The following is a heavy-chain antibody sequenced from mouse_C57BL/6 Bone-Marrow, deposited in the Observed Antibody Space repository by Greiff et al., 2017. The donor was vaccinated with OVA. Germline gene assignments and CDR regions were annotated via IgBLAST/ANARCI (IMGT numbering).Heavy chain of an antibody. Sequence: VQLQQSGAELARPGASVKLSCKASGYTFTSYGISWVKQRTGQGLEWIGEIYPRSGNTYYNEKFKGKATLTADKSSSTAYMELRSLTSEDSAVYFCATLWLQLGYYFAYGDRGTALTVTA. CDR1: GYTFTSYG. CDR2: IYPRSGNT. V-gene: IGHV1-81*01. D-gene: IGHD4-1*02. J-gene: IGHJ2*01. CDR3: ATLWLQLGYYFAY.